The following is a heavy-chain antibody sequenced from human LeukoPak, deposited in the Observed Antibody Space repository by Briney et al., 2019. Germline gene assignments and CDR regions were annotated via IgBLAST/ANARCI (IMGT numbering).Heavy chain of an antibody. D-gene: IGHD3-3*01. CDR2: INHSGST. CDR1: GGSFSGYY. CDR3: ARARFWSDLDAFDI. J-gene: IGHJ3*02. V-gene: IGHV4-34*01. Sequence: SSETLSLTXAVYGGSFSGYYWSWIRQPPGKGLEWIGEINHSGSTNYNPSLKSRVTISVDTSKNQFSLKLSSVTAADTAVYYCARARFWSDLDAFDIWGQGTMVTVSS.